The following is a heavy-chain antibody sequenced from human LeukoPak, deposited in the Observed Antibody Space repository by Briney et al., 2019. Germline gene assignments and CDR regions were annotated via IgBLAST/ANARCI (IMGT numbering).Heavy chain of an antibody. D-gene: IGHD3-10*01. CDR2: LYSGSST. V-gene: IGHV3-53*01. CDR3: ARVGDHYHWYLDL. CDR1: GFTVSTNY. Sequence: PGASLTLSCVASGFTVSTNYMTWVRQAPGEGLEWVSILYSGSSTYYADSVKGRFTISRDDSKNTLYLQMNSLRAEDTAVYYCARVGDHYHWYLDLWGRGTHVTVSS. J-gene: IGHJ2*01.